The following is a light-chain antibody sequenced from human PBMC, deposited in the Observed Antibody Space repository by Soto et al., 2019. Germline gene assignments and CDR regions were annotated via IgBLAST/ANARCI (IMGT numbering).Light chain of an antibody. V-gene: IGKV1-5*03. J-gene: IGKJ1*01. CDR2: QPS. CDR3: QQYNGYGSWT. Sequence: DIQMTQSPSNLSASVGERVTITCRASQSIVGWLAWYQQQPGKAPKLLIYQPSTLESAVPSRFSGSASGTEFTITISSRQPDDFATYYWQQYNGYGSWTFGQGTKVEMK. CDR1: QSIVGW.